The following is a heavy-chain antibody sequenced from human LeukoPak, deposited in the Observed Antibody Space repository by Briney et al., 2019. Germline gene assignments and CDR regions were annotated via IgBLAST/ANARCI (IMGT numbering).Heavy chain of an antibody. V-gene: IGHV1-2*02. D-gene: IGHD5-18*01. CDR3: ARDYLIAGYSYGPNNWFAP. CDR1: GYTFTGYY. J-gene: IGHJ5*02. CDR2: INPNSGGT. Sequence: GASVKVSCKASGYTFTGYYMHWVRQAPGQGLEWMGWINPNSGGTNYAQKFQGRVTMTRDTSISTAYMELSRLRSDDTAVYYCARDYLIAGYSYGPNNWFAPWGQGTLVTVSS.